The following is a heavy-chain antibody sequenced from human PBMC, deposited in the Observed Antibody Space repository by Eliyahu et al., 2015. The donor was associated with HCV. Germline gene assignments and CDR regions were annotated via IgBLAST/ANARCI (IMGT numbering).Heavy chain of an antibody. J-gene: IGHJ5*02. CDR3: TTHQGESSGYFLWLFENWFDP. V-gene: IGHV3-15*01. CDR1: GFTFSNAW. D-gene: IGHD3-22*01. Sequence: EVQLVESGGGLVKPGGSLRLSCAASGFTFSNAWMTWVXRAPGKGLGGVGRIKTKSDGGTTDYAAPVKGRLTISRDDSKNMLYLQMNSLKTEDTAVYYCTTHQGESSGYFLWLFENWFDPWGQGTLVTVSS. CDR2: IKTKSDGGTT.